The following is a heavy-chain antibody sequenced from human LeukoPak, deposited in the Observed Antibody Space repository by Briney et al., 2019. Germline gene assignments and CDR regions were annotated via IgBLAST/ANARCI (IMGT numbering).Heavy chain of an antibody. CDR2: FYSGGMR. D-gene: IGHD3-10*01. J-gene: IGHJ6*04. CDR1: GFSVTNNY. Sequence: PGGSLRLSCAVSGFSVTNNYMHWVRQAPGKGLEWVSVFYSGGMRFYADSVKGRCTISRDNSKNTLSLQMHSLRAEDTAVYYCARGMISMVRGDLGMDVWGKGTTV. CDR3: ARGMISMVRGDLGMDV. V-gene: IGHV3-53*01.